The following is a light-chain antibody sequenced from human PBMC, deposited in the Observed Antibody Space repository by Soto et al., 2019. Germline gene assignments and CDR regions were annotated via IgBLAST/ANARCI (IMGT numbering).Light chain of an antibody. J-gene: IGKJ1*01. Sequence: EIVLTQSPGTLSSSPGERATLSCRASQTVTSNYLAWYQQKPGQAPRLLFFGASIRATGLPDRFSGGGSVTDFTLTISRLEPEDFAVYYCQQYGSSPGTFGQGTKVEVK. V-gene: IGKV3-20*01. CDR1: QTVTSNY. CDR3: QQYGSSPGT. CDR2: GAS.